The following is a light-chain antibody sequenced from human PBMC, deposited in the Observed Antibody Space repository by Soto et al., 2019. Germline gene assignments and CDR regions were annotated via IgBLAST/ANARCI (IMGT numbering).Light chain of an antibody. CDR2: NNV. CDR1: SSNIGSNT. V-gene: IGLV1-44*01. Sequence: QSVLTQPPSASGTPGQRVTISCSGSSSNIGSNTVSWYQKLPGTAPKLLIYNNVHRPSGVPDRFSGSKSGTSASLAISGLQSEDEADYYCATWDDRLSALLFGGGTKLTVL. CDR3: ATWDDRLSALL. J-gene: IGLJ2*01.